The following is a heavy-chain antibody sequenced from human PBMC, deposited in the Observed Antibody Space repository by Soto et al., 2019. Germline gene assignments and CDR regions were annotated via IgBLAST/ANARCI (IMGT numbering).Heavy chain of an antibody. V-gene: IGHV3-30*14. D-gene: IGHD6-19*01. CDR2: VSHDGKSG. Sequence: QVQLVESGGGVVQPGRSLRLSCAASGFTFSSYAMHWVRRAPGKGLEWVAAVSHDGKSGFYADSVSGRFTVSRDNANNLVYLQMDRLRPEDTALFYCARLDKFNGGWSWGPGTAVTVSS. J-gene: IGHJ1*01. CDR3: ARLDKFNGGWS. CDR1: GFTFSSYA.